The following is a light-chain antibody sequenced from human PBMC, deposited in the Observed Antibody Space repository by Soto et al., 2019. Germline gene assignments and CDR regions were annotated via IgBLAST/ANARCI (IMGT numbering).Light chain of an antibody. Sequence: QSVLTQPASVSGSPGQSITISCTGTSGDVGAYNFVSWYQQHPGKAPKLIIYHVSDRPSGFSSRFSGSKSGNSASLTISGLHAEDEAAYYCSSYAGSDTFVFGTGTKLTVL. CDR3: SSYAGSDTFV. V-gene: IGLV2-14*03. CDR2: HVS. J-gene: IGLJ1*01. CDR1: SGDVGAYNF.